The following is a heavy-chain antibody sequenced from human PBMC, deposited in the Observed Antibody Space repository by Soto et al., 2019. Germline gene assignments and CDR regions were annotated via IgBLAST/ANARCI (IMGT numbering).Heavy chain of an antibody. J-gene: IGHJ4*02. Sequence: SVKVSCKTSGDIFSGYSISWVRQAPGQWVELMGGIIPIFGTTNXAQSFHGRVXVTADKSTSTVXMELYXLKSEDTAVYYCARDLGSGYDPGDYWGQGTLVTXSS. CDR3: ARDLGSGYDPGDY. CDR2: IIPIFGTT. D-gene: IGHD5-12*01. CDR1: GDIFSGYS. V-gene: IGHV1-69*06.